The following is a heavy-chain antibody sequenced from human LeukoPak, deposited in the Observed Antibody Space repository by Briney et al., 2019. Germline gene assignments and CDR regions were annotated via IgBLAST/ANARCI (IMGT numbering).Heavy chain of an antibody. CDR3: AKPTAMFGSDAFDI. D-gene: IGHD5-18*01. CDR1: GFTFSSFG. J-gene: IGHJ3*02. CDR2: ISGSGGFT. V-gene: IGHV3-23*01. Sequence: PGGSLRLSCAASGFTFSSFGMNWVRQAPGKGLEWVSAISGSGGFTYYADSVKGRFTISRDNSMNTLYLQVNSLRAEDTAVYFCAKPTAMFGSDAFDIWGQGTMVTVSS.